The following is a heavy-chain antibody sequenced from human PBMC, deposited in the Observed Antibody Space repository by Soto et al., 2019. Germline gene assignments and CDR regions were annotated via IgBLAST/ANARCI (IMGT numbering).Heavy chain of an antibody. D-gene: IGHD6-19*01. CDR2: TRNSGGA. CDR3: ASHLVMAGTRGFDH. J-gene: IGHJ4*02. CDR1: SGSVFSSNW. Sequence: QVQLQESGPGLVKPSGTLSLTCAVSSGSVFSSNWWSWVRLPPGKGLEGIGETRNSGGANYNPSLKSRVTITVDRSRNHIFLELSSVTAADTAVYYCASHLVMAGTRGFDHWGLGTLVTVSS. V-gene: IGHV4-4*02.